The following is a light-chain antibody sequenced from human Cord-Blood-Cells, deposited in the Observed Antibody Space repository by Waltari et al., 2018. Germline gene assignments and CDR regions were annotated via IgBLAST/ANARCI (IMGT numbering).Light chain of an antibody. CDR2: EGS. Sequence: QSALTQPASVSGSPGQSITISCTGTSSDVGSDNLVPWYQQPPGTAPKLMIYEGSTRPSGVSNRFSGSKSGNTASLTISGLQAEDEADYYCCSYAGSSTWVFGGGTKLTVL. CDR1: SSDVGSDNL. V-gene: IGLV2-23*01. CDR3: CSYAGSSTWV. J-gene: IGLJ3*02.